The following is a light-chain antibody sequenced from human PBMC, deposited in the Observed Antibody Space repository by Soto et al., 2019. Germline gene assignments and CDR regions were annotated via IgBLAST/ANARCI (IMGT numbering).Light chain of an antibody. V-gene: IGKV3-11*01. Sequence: EIVLTQSPATLSLSPGERATLSCRASQSVSSYLAWYQQKPGQAPRLLIYDASNSATGIPARFSGSGSGTDLTLTISSLEPEDFAVYYCQQRSNWPPITFGQGTRLEIK. CDR2: DAS. CDR3: QQRSNWPPIT. CDR1: QSVSSY. J-gene: IGKJ5*01.